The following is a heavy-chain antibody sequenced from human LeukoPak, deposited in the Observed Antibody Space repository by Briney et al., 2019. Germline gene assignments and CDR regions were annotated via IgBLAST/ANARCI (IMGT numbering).Heavy chain of an antibody. J-gene: IGHJ4*02. CDR3: ARDWELGY. V-gene: IGHV4-38-2*02. D-gene: IGHD1-26*01. CDR2: IYHSGST. Sequence: SETLSLTCAVSGYSISSGYYWGWIRQPPGKGLEWIGSIYHSGSTYYNPSLKSRVTISVDTSKNQFSLKLSSVTAADTAVYYCARDWELGYWGQGTLVTVSS. CDR1: GYSISSGYY.